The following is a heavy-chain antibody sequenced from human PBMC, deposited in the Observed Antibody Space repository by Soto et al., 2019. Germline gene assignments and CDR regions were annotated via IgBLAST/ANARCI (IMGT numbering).Heavy chain of an antibody. CDR1: GYTFTSNA. CDR3: AKSATVPAAIAY. Sequence: GASVKLSCKASGYTFTSNAMHWVRQAPGQRLEWMGWINAGNGNTKYSQKFQGRVTITRDTSASTAYMELSSLRSEDTAVYYCAKSATVPAAIAYWGQGTLVTVSS. CDR2: INAGNGNT. D-gene: IGHD2-2*02. V-gene: IGHV1-3*01. J-gene: IGHJ4*02.